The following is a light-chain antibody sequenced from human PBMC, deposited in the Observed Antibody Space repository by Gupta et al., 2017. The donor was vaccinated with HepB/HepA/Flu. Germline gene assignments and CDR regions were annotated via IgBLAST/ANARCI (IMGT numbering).Light chain of an antibody. J-gene: IGKJ1*01. V-gene: IGKV1-39*01. CDR2: AAS. CDR1: QSISSY. Sequence: DIQMTQSPSSLSASVGDRVTITCRASQSISSYLNWYQQKPGKAPKLLIYAASSLQSGVPSRFSGSGSGTDFTLTISRLQPEDFATDYCQQRDSTPRTFGQGTKVEIK. CDR3: QQRDSTPRT.